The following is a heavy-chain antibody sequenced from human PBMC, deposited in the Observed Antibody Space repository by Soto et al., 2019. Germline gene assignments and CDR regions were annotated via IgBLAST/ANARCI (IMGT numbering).Heavy chain of an antibody. CDR3: ATKTGGGWEDGMDV. J-gene: IGHJ6*02. D-gene: IGHD6-19*01. V-gene: IGHV4-39*01. CDR1: GASISSSSYY. Sequence: TLSLTCTVSGASISSSSYYWGWIRQPPGKGLEWIGSIYYSGSTYYNPSLKSRVTISVDTSKNQFSLKLSSVTAADTAVYYCATKTGGGWEDGMDVWRQGTTVTVSS. CDR2: IYYSGST.